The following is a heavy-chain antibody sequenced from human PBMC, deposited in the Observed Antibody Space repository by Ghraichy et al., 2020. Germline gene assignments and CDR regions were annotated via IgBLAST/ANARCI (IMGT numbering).Heavy chain of an antibody. CDR2: INHSGST. CDR1: GGSFSGYY. CDR3: ARGYCSSTSCYYYYGMDV. V-gene: IGHV4-34*01. D-gene: IGHD2-2*01. Sequence: SETLSLTCAVYGGSFSGYYWSWIRQPPGKGLEWIGEINHSGSTNYNPSLKSRVTISVDTSKNQFSLKLSSVTAADTAVYYCARGYCSSTSCYYYYGMDVWGQGTTVTVSS. J-gene: IGHJ6*02.